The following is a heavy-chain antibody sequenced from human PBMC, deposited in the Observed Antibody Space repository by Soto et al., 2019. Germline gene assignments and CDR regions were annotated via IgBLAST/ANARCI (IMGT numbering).Heavy chain of an antibody. CDR3: ASTRGAEYFQH. CDR1: GGSISSSSYY. V-gene: IGHV4-39*01. J-gene: IGHJ1*01. Sequence: SETLSLTCTVSGGSISSSSYYWGWIRQPPGKGLEWIGSIYYSGSTYYNPSLKSRVTISVDTSKNQFSLKLSSVTAADTAVYYCASTRGAEYFQHWGQGTLVTVSS. CDR2: IYYSGST. D-gene: IGHD3-10*01.